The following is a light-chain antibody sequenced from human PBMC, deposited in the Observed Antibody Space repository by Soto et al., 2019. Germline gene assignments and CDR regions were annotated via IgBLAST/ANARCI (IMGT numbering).Light chain of an antibody. CDR2: GSS. CDR1: SSNIGAGYD. V-gene: IGLV1-40*01. Sequence: QSVLTQPPSVSGAPGQRVTISCTGSSSNIGAGYDVHWYQQLPGTAPKLLIYGSSNRPSGVPDRFSGSKSGTSASLAITGLQAEDEADYYCQSYDSSLSGGVFGGGTKVTVL. J-gene: IGLJ2*01. CDR3: QSYDSSLSGGV.